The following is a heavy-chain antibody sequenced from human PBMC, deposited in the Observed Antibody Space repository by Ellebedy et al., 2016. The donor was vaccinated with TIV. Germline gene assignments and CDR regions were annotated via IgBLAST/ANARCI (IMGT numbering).Heavy chain of an antibody. CDR1: GGSISSYY. J-gene: IGHJ6*02. CDR3: ARAFHSRYYGSGRPYGMDV. V-gene: IGHV4-59*08. Sequence: SETLSLTCTVSGGSISSYYWSWIRQPPGKGLEWIGYIYYSGSTNYNPSLKSRVTISVDTSKNQFSLKLSSVTAADTAVYYCARAFHSRYYGSGRPYGMDVWGQGTTVTVSS. CDR2: IYYSGST. D-gene: IGHD3-10*01.